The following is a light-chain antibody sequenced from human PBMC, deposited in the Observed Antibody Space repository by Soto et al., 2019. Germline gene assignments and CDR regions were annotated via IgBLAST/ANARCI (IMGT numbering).Light chain of an antibody. CDR3: QQYNSYPWT. V-gene: IGKV1-5*03. CDR1: QSISSW. J-gene: IGKJ1*01. Sequence: DIQMTQSPSTLSASAGDRVTITCRASQSISSWLAWYQQKPGKAPKVLIYKASSLESGVPSRFSGGGSGTEFTLTISSLQPDDFATYYCQQYNSYPWTFGQGTKVEIK. CDR2: KAS.